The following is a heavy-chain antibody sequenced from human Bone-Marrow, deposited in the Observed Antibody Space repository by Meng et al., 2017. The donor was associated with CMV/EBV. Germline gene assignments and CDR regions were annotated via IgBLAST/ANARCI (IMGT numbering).Heavy chain of an antibody. Sequence: GGSLRLSCAASGFTFSSYSMNWVRQAPGKGLEWVAFIRYDGSNKYYADSVKGRFTISRDNSKNTLYLQMNSLRAEDTAVYYCSKRNMVRGDPYFDYWGPGTLITVSS. D-gene: IGHD3-10*01. CDR3: SKRNMVRGDPYFDY. J-gene: IGHJ4*02. V-gene: IGHV3-30*02. CDR1: GFTFSSYS. CDR2: IRYDGSNK.